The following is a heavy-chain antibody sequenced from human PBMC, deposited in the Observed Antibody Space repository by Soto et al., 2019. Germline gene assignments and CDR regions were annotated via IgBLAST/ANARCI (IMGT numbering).Heavy chain of an antibody. CDR3: ARRVGTTTGLLNY. V-gene: IGHV3-23*01. CDR2: IDSSGGNT. D-gene: IGHD1-26*01. Sequence: GGSLRLSCAASGFTFSSFAMSWVRQAPGKGLEWVSSIDSSGGNTYYADSLQGRFTISRDNSRNTLFLQVNSLRVEDTAIYYCARRVGTTTGLLNYWGRGTLVTVSS. CDR1: GFTFSSFA. J-gene: IGHJ4*02.